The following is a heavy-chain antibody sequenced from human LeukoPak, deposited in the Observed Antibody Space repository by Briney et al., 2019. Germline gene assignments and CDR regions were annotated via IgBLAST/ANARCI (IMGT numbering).Heavy chain of an antibody. CDR1: GGSISTYY. J-gene: IGHJ4*02. CDR2: IYYSGTT. CDR3: ARHNPFFDS. V-gene: IGHV4-59*08. Sequence: SETLSLTCTVPGGSISTYYWNWIRQPPGKGLEWIGSIYYSGTTYYNPSLKSRVAISVDTSKNQFSLKLNSVTAADSAVYYCARHNPFFDSWGQGTLVTVSS.